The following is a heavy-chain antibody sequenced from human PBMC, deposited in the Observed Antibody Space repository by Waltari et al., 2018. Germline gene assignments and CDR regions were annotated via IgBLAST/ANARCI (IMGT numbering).Heavy chain of an antibody. CDR1: GVSITSHTHY. J-gene: IGHJ3*01. CDR3: ATYIGASVGTAAFDV. Sequence: QLQLQESGPRLVRPSETLSLICRVSGVSITSHTHYWAWIRPSPGQGLEWIGTVSYSGTTYISPSLKSRVSVSRDTSKNQVSLILGSVTAADMAVYYCATYIGASVGTAAFDVWGQGTMVTVSS. D-gene: IGHD5-12*01. CDR2: VSYSGTT. V-gene: IGHV4-39*01.